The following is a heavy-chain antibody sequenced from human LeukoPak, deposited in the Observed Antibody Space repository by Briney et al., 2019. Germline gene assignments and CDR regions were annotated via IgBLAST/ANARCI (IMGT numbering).Heavy chain of an antibody. V-gene: IGHV3-30*04. CDR2: ISYDGSNK. Sequence: PGGSLRLSCAASGFTFSSYAMHWVRQAPGKGPEWVAVISYDGSNKYYADSVKGRFTISRDNSKNTLYLQMNSLRAEDTAVYYCGGGWYNFDYWGQGTLVTVSS. CDR3: GGGWYNFDY. D-gene: IGHD6-19*01. J-gene: IGHJ4*02. CDR1: GFTFSSYA.